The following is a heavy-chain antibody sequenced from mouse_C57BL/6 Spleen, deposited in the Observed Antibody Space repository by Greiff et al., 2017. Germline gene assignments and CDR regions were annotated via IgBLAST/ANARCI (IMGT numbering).Heavy chain of an antibody. D-gene: IGHD4-1*01. CDR3: TRGDLTGTDAMDY. Sequence: VQLQQSGAELVRPGASVTLSCKASGYTFTDYEMHWVKQTPVHGLEWIGAIDPATGGTAYNQKFKGKAILTADKSSSTAYMALRSRTSEDSAVYYCTRGDLTGTDAMDYWGQGTSVTVSS. CDR1: GYTFTDYE. J-gene: IGHJ4*01. V-gene: IGHV1-15*01. CDR2: IDPATGGT.